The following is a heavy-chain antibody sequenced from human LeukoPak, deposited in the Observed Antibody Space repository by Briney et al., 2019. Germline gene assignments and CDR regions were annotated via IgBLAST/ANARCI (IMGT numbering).Heavy chain of an antibody. CDR2: IYYSGST. J-gene: IGHJ3*02. CDR1: GGSISSGGYY. V-gene: IGHV4-31*03. CDR3: ARSNGDYISAFDI. D-gene: IGHD4-17*01. Sequence: SQTLSLTCTVSGGSISSGGYYWSWIRQHPGKGLEWIGYIYYSGSTYYNPSLKSRVTISVDTSKNQFSLKPSSVTAADTAVYYCARSNGDYISAFDIWGQGTMVTVSS.